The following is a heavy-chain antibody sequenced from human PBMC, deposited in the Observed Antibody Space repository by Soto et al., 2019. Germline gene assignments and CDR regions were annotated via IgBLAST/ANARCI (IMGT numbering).Heavy chain of an antibody. CDR1: GFTFSSYS. CDR2: ISSSSSTI. J-gene: IGHJ5*02. D-gene: IGHD6-19*01. CDR3: ARENVYSSGLGAIDP. Sequence: EVQLVESGGGLVQPGGSLRLSCAASGFTFSSYSMNWVRQAPGKGLEWVSYISSSSSTIYYADSVKGRFTISRDNAKNSLYLQMNSLRDEDTAVYYCARENVYSSGLGAIDPWGQGTLVTVSS. V-gene: IGHV3-48*02.